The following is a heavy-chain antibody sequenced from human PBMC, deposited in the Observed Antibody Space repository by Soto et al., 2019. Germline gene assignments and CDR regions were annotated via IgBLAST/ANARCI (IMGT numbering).Heavy chain of an antibody. CDR2: ISAYNGNT. D-gene: IGHD3-3*01. CDR1: GYTFTSYG. V-gene: IGHV1-18*01. J-gene: IGHJ4*02. CDR3: ARGGPNVLRFLEWLLAYDY. Sequence: ASVKVSCKASGYTFTSYGISWVRQAPGQGLEWMGWISAYNGNTNYAQKLQGRVTMTTDTSTSTAYMELRSLRSDDTAVYYCARGGPNVLRFLEWLLAYDYWGQGTLVTVSS.